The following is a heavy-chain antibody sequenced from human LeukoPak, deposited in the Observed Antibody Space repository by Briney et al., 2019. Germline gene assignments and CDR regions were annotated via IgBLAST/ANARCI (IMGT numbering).Heavy chain of an antibody. D-gene: IGHD3-10*01. J-gene: IGHJ4*02. V-gene: IGHV3-33*01. CDR2: IWPDGSNK. CDR1: GFTFSDYG. Sequence: GGSLRLSCAASGFTFSDYGIHWVRQAPGKGLEWVAVIWPDGSNKYYADSVKGRFTISRDDSKNTLYLQMNNLRAEDTALYYCVRASGPFDYWGQGTLVTVSS. CDR3: VRASGPFDY.